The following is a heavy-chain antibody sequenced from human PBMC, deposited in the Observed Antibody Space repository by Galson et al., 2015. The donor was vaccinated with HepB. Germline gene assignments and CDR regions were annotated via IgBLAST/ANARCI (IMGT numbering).Heavy chain of an antibody. J-gene: IGHJ5*02. D-gene: IGHD4-23*01. Sequence: QSGAEVKKPGDSLRISCKGSGYRFPSYWISWVRQMPGKGLERMGGIDSSDSDTKYSPSFQGHVIISVDKSIATACLQWSSLKASDTAMYYCARHLSYGGYYNWFDPWGQGTLVTVSS. CDR3: ARHLSYGGYYNWFDP. CDR2: IDSSDSDT. CDR1: GYRFPSYW. V-gene: IGHV5-10-1*01.